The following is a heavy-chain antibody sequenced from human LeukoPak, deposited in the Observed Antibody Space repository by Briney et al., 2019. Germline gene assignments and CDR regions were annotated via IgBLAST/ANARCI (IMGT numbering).Heavy chain of an antibody. D-gene: IGHD3-9*01. Sequence: ASVKVSCKASGYTFTSYGISWVRQAPGQGLERMGWISAYNGNTNYAQKLQGRVTMTTDTSTSTAYMELRSLRSDDTAVYYCARESFRAPPRYFDWLLFRLQTYGMDVWGQGTTVTVSS. CDR2: ISAYNGNT. V-gene: IGHV1-18*01. CDR1: GYTFTSYG. J-gene: IGHJ6*02. CDR3: ARESFRAPPRYFDWLLFRLQTYGMDV.